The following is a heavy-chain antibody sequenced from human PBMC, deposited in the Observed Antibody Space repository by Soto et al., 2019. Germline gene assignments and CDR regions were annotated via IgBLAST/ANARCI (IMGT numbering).Heavy chain of an antibody. V-gene: IGHV3-33*03. CDR2: IWFDGNNK. D-gene: IGHD4-4*01. Sequence: QVHLVQSGGGVVPPRTSLRLSCTASEFIFTTYGIHWVRQAPGKGLEWVAVIWFDGNNKHYGDSVKGRFTISRDTSNNTLYLQMSSLRVEDTATYYCASNSDYGMDVWGQGTMVTVSS. J-gene: IGHJ6*02. CDR3: ASNSDYGMDV. CDR1: EFIFTTYG.